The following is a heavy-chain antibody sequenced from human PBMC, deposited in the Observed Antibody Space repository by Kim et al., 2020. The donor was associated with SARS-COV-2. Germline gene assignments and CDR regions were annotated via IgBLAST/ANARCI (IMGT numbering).Heavy chain of an antibody. CDR1: GFTVSSNY. V-gene: IGHV3-53*01. D-gene: IGHD3-9*01. CDR2: IYSGGST. CDR3: ASTEVQDFDWLLSDYYYYGMDV. Sequence: GGSLRLSCAASGFTVSSNYMSWVRQAPGKGLEWVSVIYSGGSTYYADSVKGRFTISRDNSKNTLYLQMNSLRAEDTAVYYCASTEVQDFDWLLSDYYYYGMDVWGQGTTVTVSS. J-gene: IGHJ6*02.